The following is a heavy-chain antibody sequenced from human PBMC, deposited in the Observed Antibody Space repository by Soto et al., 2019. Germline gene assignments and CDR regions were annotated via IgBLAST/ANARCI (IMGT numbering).Heavy chain of an antibody. CDR3: ARGGGSGYCSSTSCYHFDY. Sequence: ASVKVSCKASGYTFTSYGISWVRQAPGQGLEWMGGIIPIFGTANYAQKFQGRVTITADESTSTVYMELSSLRSEDTAVYYCARGGGSGYCSSTSCYHFDYWGQGALVTVSS. D-gene: IGHD2-2*01. J-gene: IGHJ4*02. CDR2: IIPIFGTA. CDR1: GYTFTSYG. V-gene: IGHV1-69*13.